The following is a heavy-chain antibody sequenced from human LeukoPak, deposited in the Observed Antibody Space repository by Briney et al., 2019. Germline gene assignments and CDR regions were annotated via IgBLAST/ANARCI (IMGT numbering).Heavy chain of an antibody. CDR2: IYNSGST. V-gene: IGHV4-59*01. CDR1: GGSISGYY. J-gene: IGHJ4*02. CDR3: ARGVRSYGDYDY. Sequence: PSEPLSLTCTVSGGSISGYYWSWLRQPPGKGLEWIGYIYNSGSTNYNPSLKSRVTLSVDTSKNQFSLKLSSVTAADTAVYYCARGVRSYGDYDYWGQGTLVTVSS. D-gene: IGHD1-26*01.